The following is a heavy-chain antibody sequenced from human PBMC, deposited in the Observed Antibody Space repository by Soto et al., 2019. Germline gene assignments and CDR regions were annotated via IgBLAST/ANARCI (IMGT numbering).Heavy chain of an antibody. CDR1: EGTFSSYA. CDR2: IIPIFGTA. Sequence: SVKVSCKASEGTFSSYAISWVRQAPGQGLEWMGGIIPIFGTANYAQKFQGRVTITADKSTSTAYMELSSLRSEDTAVYYCARDDSTLYSSSPFGMDVWGQGTTVTVSS. CDR3: ARDDSTLYSSSPFGMDV. D-gene: IGHD6-13*01. V-gene: IGHV1-69*06. J-gene: IGHJ6*02.